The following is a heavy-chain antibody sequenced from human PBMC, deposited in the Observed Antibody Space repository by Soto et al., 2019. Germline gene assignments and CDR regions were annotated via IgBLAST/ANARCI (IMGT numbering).Heavy chain of an antibody. Sequence: GASVKVSCKASGGTFSSYAISWVRQAPGQGLEWMGGIIPISGTANYAQKFQGRVTITADESTSTAYMELSSLRSEDTAVYYCARSPYDSSGYYLTMRAFDIWGQGTMVTVSS. CDR3: ARSPYDSSGYYLTMRAFDI. V-gene: IGHV1-69*13. CDR1: GGTFSSYA. D-gene: IGHD3-22*01. J-gene: IGHJ3*02. CDR2: IIPISGTA.